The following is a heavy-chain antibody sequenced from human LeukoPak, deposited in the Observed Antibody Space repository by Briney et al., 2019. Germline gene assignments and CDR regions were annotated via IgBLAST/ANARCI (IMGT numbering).Heavy chain of an antibody. CDR2: ISAYNGNT. V-gene: IGHV1-18*01. D-gene: IGHD4-17*01. J-gene: IGHJ4*02. Sequence: ASVKVSCKASGYTFASYGISWVRQAPGQGLEWMGWISAYNGNTNYAQKLQGRVTMTTDTSTSTAYMELRSLRSDDTAVYYCARGRAATVTHPIDYWGQGTLVTVSS. CDR1: GYTFASYG. CDR3: ARGRAATVTHPIDY.